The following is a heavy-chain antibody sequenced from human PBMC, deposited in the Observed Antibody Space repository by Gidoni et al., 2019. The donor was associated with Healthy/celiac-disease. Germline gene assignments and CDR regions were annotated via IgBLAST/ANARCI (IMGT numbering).Heavy chain of an antibody. D-gene: IGHD2-2*01. Sequence: EVQLVESGGGLVQPGGSLRLSCAASGFTFSSYEMNWVRQAPGKGLEWVSYISSSGITIYYADSVKGRFTISRDNAKNSLYLQMNSLRAEDTAVYYCARASRDGKAYAFDIWGQGTMVTVSS. V-gene: IGHV3-48*03. CDR2: ISSSGITI. CDR3: ARASRDGKAYAFDI. J-gene: IGHJ3*02. CDR1: GFTFSSYE.